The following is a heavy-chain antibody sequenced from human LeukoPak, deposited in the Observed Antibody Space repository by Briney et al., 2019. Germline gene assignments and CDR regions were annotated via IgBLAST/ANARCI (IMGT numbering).Heavy chain of an antibody. CDR1: GGSFSGYY. CDR3: ARGVGVTIFGVVRRKNWFDP. D-gene: IGHD3-3*01. CDR2: INHSGST. J-gene: IGHJ5*02. Sequence: SETLSLTCAVYGGSFSGYYWSWIRQPPGKGLEWIGEINHSGSTNYKPPLPRRVTISGDTCKNQFSLKLSSVTAADTAVYYCARGVGVTIFGVVRRKNWFDPWGQGTLVTVSS. V-gene: IGHV4-34*01.